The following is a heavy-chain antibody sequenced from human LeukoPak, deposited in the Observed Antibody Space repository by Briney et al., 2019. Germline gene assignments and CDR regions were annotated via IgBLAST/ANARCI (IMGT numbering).Heavy chain of an antibody. CDR3: AGGYGSGSYSS. CDR1: GGSISNYY. CDR2: LYTSGSYT. J-gene: IGHJ4*02. D-gene: IGHD3-10*01. Sequence: PSETLSLTCTVSGGSISNYYWSWIRQPAGKGLEWMGRLYTSGSYTYYKSSLKSRLTMSLDTSTRQFSLKLTSVTAADTAVYYCAGGYGSGSYSSWGQGTLVIVSS. V-gene: IGHV4-4*07.